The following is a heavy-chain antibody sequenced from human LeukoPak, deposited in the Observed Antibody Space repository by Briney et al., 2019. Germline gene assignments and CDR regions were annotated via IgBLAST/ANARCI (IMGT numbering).Heavy chain of an antibody. CDR3: ARDGGRLADFYFDS. V-gene: IGHV3-48*03. Sequence: GGPLRLSCAASGFSFSDYEMNWVRQAPGKGLEWLSYIGFSVSTIHYADSVKGRFTISRDNAEKTLYLQMNSLRAEDTAVYYCARDGGRLADFYFDSWGQGCLVTVSS. D-gene: IGHD3-3*01. CDR1: GFSFSDYE. J-gene: IGHJ4*02. CDR2: IGFSVSTI.